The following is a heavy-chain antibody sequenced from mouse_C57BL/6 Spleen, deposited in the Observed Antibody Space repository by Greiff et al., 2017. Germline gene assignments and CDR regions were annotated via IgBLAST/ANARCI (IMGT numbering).Heavy chain of an antibody. D-gene: IGHD2-3*01. J-gene: IGHJ3*01. CDR2: INYDGSST. CDR1: GFTFSDYY. Sequence: EVQVVESEGGLVQPGSSMKLSCTASGFTFSDYYMAWVRQVPEKGLEWVANINYDGSSTYYLDSLKSRFIISRDNAKNILYLQMSSLKSEDTATYYCARDDGYWFAYWGQGTLVTVSA. V-gene: IGHV5-16*01. CDR3: ARDDGYWFAY.